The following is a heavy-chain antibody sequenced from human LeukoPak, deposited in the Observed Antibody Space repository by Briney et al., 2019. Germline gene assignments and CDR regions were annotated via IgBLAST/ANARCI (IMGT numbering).Heavy chain of an antibody. CDR1: GFTFSSYG. J-gene: IGHJ5*02. V-gene: IGHV3-33*01. D-gene: IGHD6-19*01. Sequence: GGSLRLSCAASGFTFSSYGMHWVRQAPGKGLEWVAVIWYDGSNKYYAHSVKGRFTISRDNSKNTLYLQMNSLRAEDTAVYYCARGGGIAVAGWFDPWGQGTLVTVSS. CDR3: ARGGGIAVAGWFDP. CDR2: IWYDGSNK.